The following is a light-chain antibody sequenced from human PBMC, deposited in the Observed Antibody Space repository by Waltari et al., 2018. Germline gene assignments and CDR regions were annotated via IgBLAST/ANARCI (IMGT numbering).Light chain of an antibody. V-gene: IGLV2-14*03. CDR2: DVS. CDR3: SSYTSSSTVV. J-gene: IGLJ2*01. Sequence: QSALTQPASVSGSPGQSITISCTGTRSAVGGYNYVPWYQQHPGKAPKLMIYDVSNRPSGVSNRFSGSKSGNTASLTISGLQAEDEADYYCSSYTSSSTVVFGGGTKLTVL. CDR1: RSAVGGYNY.